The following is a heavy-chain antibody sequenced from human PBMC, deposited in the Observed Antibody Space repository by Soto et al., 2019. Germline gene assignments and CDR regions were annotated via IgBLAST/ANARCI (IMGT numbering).Heavy chain of an antibody. CDR2: IYYSGST. CDR3: VRHTRGVSDY. J-gene: IGHJ4*01. CDR1: GGSISSFY. Sequence: SETLSLTCTVSGGSISSFYWSWFRQPPGKGLEWIGNIYYSGSTNYNPSLKSRVTISVDSSKNQFSLKLTSLTAADTAIYFCVRHTRGVSDYWGHGTLVTVSS. V-gene: IGHV4-59*01.